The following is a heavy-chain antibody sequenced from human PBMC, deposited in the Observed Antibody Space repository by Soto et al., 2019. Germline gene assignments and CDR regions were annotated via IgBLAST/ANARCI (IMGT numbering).Heavy chain of an antibody. D-gene: IGHD6-13*01. CDR1: GFTFSNYA. J-gene: IGHJ4*02. V-gene: IGHV3-23*01. CDR3: AKVATGYTSSWFVKPSKS. Sequence: PGGSLRLSGAASGFTFSNYAMHWVRQAPGKGLEWVSGISGGGNTTFYADSVKGRFTISRDNSKNALFLQMNSLRSEDTAIYYCAKVATGYTSSWFVKPSKSWGQGALVTVSS. CDR2: ISGGGNTT.